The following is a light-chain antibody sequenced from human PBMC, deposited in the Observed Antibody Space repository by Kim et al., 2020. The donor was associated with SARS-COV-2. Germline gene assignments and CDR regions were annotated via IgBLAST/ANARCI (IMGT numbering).Light chain of an antibody. CDR1: QGISTY. J-gene: IGKJ4*02. CDR3: QKRSTGPCT. Sequence: DIQLTQSPSSLSPSIGDRVTITCRASQGISTYLAWYQQKPGKVPRVLIYDAYTMETGVPSRFSGGGSGTDFSLTISSLQPDDVANYYWQKRSTGPCTFGGGTKVDIK. V-gene: IGKV1-27*01. CDR2: DAY.